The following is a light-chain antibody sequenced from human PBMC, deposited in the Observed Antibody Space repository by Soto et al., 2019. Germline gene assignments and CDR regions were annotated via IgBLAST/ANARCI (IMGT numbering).Light chain of an antibody. CDR1: NSNVGSNT. Sequence: QSVLTQPPSASGTPGQRVTISCSGSNSNVGSNTVHWYQHLPGTAPKLLIYGNNQRPSGVPDRFSGATSGTSGSLAISGGRSEDASDSYCATWDDSLNGYIFGTGTKVTVL. J-gene: IGLJ1*01. CDR3: ATWDDSLNGYI. CDR2: GNN. V-gene: IGLV1-44*01.